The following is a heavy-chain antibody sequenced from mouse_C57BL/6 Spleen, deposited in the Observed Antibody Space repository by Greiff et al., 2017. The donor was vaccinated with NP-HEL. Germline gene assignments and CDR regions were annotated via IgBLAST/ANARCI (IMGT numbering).Heavy chain of an antibody. Sequence: EVQLQQSGPELVKPGASVKISCKASGYTFTDYYMNWVQQSHGKSLEWIGDINPNNGGTSYNQKFRGKATLTVDKSSSTAYMELRSLTSEDSAVYYCARSYDGMDYWGQGTSVTVSS. D-gene: IGHD2-3*01. CDR2: INPNNGGT. CDR3: ARSYDGMDY. CDR1: GYTFTDYY. V-gene: IGHV1-26*01. J-gene: IGHJ4*01.